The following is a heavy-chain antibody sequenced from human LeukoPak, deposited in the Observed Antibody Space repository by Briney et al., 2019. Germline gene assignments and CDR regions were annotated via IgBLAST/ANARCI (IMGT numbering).Heavy chain of an antibody. CDR3: ARGYSSSWYFNWFDP. Sequence: SETLSLTCTVSGYSISSGYYWGWIRQPPGKGLEWIGNIYHSGSTFYNPSLKSRVTISVDTSKNQFSLKLSSVTAADTAVYYCARGYSSSWYFNWFDPWGQGTLVTVSS. J-gene: IGHJ5*02. V-gene: IGHV4-38-2*02. CDR1: GYSISSGYY. CDR2: IYHSGST. D-gene: IGHD6-13*01.